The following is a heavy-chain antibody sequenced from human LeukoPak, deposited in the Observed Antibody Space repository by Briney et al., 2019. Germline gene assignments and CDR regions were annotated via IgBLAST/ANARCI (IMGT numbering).Heavy chain of an antibody. Sequence: PSQTLPLTCTVSGGSISSGDYYWGWVRQPPGKGLEWIGYIYYSGSTYYNPSLKSRVTISVDTSKNQFPLKLSSVTAADTAVYYCARGAGWFDPWGQGTLVTVSS. J-gene: IGHJ5*02. CDR1: GGSISSGDYY. CDR2: IYYSGST. CDR3: ARGAGWFDP. V-gene: IGHV4-30-4*01. D-gene: IGHD6-19*01.